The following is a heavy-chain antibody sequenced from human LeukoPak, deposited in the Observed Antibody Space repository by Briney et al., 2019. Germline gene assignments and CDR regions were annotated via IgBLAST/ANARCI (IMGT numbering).Heavy chain of an antibody. D-gene: IGHD3-3*01. J-gene: IGHJ4*02. CDR2: ISYDGSNK. V-gene: IGHV3-30*03. CDR3: ATGSDYYGSIDS. CDR1: GFTFSSYG. Sequence: GGSLRLSCAASGFTFSSYGMHWVRQAPGKGLEWVAVISYDGSNKYYADSVKGRFTISRDNSKNTLYLQMNSLRAEDTAVYYCATGSDYYGSIDSWGQGTLVTVSS.